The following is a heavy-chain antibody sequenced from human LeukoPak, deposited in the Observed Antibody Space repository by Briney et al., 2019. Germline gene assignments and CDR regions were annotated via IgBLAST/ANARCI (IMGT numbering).Heavy chain of an antibody. CDR3: ARSGGHTFES. CDR2: ISGSGGST. Sequence: GGSLRLSCAASGFTISGYWTSWVRQAPGKGLEWVSGISGSGGSTYYADSVKGRFTISRDNSKNTLYLQMNSLRAEDTAVYFCARSGGHTFESWGQGTLVTVS. CDR1: GFTISGYW. V-gene: IGHV3-23*01. D-gene: IGHD3-16*01. J-gene: IGHJ5*01.